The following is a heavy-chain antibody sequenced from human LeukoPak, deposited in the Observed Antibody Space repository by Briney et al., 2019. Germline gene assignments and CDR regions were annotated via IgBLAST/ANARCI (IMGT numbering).Heavy chain of an antibody. Sequence: PSQTLSLICTVSGGSLSSHFWSWIRQPPGKGLEWIGYIYNSGITNYNPSLKSRVTMSVDTSKTQFSLMLRSVTAADTAVYYCARDHLPAGAPGYYMDVWGKGTTVTVSS. CDR2: IYNSGIT. V-gene: IGHV4-59*11. J-gene: IGHJ6*03. CDR1: GGSLSSHF. D-gene: IGHD4/OR15-4a*01. CDR3: ARDHLPAGAPGYYMDV.